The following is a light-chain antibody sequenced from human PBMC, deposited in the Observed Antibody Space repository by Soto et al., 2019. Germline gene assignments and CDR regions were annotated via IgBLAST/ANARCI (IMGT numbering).Light chain of an antibody. V-gene: IGKV3-11*01. CDR2: DAS. Sequence: EVVLTQSPATLSLSPGERATLSCRASESIGNYLAWYQQKLGQATKLLIYDASHRAIGIPGRFSGDGSGTDVTLTISSLEPEDFAVYYCQLRSDWPPRLTFGGGTKVEIK. CDR1: ESIGNY. CDR3: QLRSDWPPRLT. J-gene: IGKJ4*01.